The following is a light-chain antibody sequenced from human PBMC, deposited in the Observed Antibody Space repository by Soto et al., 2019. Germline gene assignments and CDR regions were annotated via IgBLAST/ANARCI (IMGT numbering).Light chain of an antibody. Sequence: VWTKCPATLSLAPGDRATLSCRASQSIGNYLAWYQQKPGQAPRLLIYDTFNRATGVPPRFSGSGSGTDFTLTSSSLEPEDFAVYYCQQRGDWPPFTFGPGTTVDIK. V-gene: IGKV3-11*01. CDR1: QSIGNY. CDR3: QQRGDWPPFT. CDR2: DTF. J-gene: IGKJ3*01.